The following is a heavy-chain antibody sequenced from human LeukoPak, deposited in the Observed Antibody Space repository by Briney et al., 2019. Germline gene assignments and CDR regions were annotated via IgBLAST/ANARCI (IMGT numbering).Heavy chain of an antibody. CDR3: TKDYSSGWYGGIDY. CDR1: GFAFSNCG. Sequence: GGSLRLFCAASGFAFSNCGMHWVRQAPGKGLEGVAVITYDGNTKYYLDSVKGRFTISRDNSKNTLYLQMSSLRGEDTAVYYCTKDYSSGWYGGIDYWGQGALVTVSS. D-gene: IGHD6-19*01. J-gene: IGHJ4*02. V-gene: IGHV3-30*18. CDR2: ITYDGNTK.